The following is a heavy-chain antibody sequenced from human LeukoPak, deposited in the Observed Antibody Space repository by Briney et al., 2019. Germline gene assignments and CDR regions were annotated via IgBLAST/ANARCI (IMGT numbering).Heavy chain of an antibody. CDR1: GFTFSSYS. Sequence: GGSLRLSCAASGFTFSSYSMNWVRQAPGKGLEWVSSISSSSSYIYYADSVKGRFTISRDNAKNSLYLQMNSLRAEDTAVYYCARDVEMATTELDYWGQGTLVTVSS. CDR2: ISSSSSYI. J-gene: IGHJ4*02. CDR3: ARDVEMATTELDY. V-gene: IGHV3-21*01. D-gene: IGHD5-24*01.